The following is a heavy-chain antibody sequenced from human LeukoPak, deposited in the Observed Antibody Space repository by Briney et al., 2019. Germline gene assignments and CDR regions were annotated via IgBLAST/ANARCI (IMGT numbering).Heavy chain of an antibody. CDR1: RLTFSHYW. D-gene: IGHD6-19*01. V-gene: IGHV3-7*01. CDR2: INQDGDRT. Sequence: GGSLRLSCAGCRLTFSHYWMSGVRQAPGKGLDGVAAINQDGDRTEYVDSVKGRFSISRDSATNARDLQMSSLRVDDTALYYCATLVFSGGWCPGYWGQGTLVTVSS. CDR3: ATLVFSGGWCPGY. J-gene: IGHJ4*02.